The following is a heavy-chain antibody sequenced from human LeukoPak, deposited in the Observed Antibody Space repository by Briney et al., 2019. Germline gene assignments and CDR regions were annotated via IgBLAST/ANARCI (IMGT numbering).Heavy chain of an antibody. J-gene: IGHJ5*02. Sequence: ASVKVSCKASGGTFSSYAISWVRQAPGQGLEWMGGIIPIFGTANYAQKFQGRVTVTADESTSTAYMELSSLRSEDTAVYYCARQLIDDYGDFRSWFDPWGQGTLVTVSS. CDR2: IIPIFGTA. CDR1: GGTFSSYA. CDR3: ARQLIDDYGDFRSWFDP. D-gene: IGHD4-17*01. V-gene: IGHV1-69*13.